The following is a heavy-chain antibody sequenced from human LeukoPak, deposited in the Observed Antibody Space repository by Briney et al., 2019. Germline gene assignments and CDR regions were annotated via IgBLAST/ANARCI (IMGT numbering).Heavy chain of an antibody. CDR1: GYTFTSYG. V-gene: IGHV1-69*13. J-gene: IGHJ6*03. CDR3: ARGYRDDYGAPFGYYYYMDV. Sequence: SVKVSCKASGYTFTSYGISWVRQAPGQGLEWMGGIIPIFGTANYAQKFQGRVTITADESTSTAYMELSSLRSEDTAVYYCARGYRDDYGAPFGYYYYMDVWGKGTTVTISS. CDR2: IIPIFGTA. D-gene: IGHD4-17*01.